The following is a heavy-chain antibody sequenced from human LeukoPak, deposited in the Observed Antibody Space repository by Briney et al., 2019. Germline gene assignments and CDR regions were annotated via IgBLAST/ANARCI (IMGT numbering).Heavy chain of an antibody. Sequence: WGSLRLSCAVSGFTFGSYTMNWVRQAPGKGLEWVSHISSTSTTYYADSVKGRFTISRDNAKNSLYLQMNSLRAEDTAVYYCARARGSGYYYGVAYWGQGTLVTVSS. J-gene: IGHJ4*02. V-gene: IGHV3-48*04. CDR3: ARARGSGYYYGVAY. D-gene: IGHD3-22*01. CDR2: ISSTSTT. CDR1: GFTFGSYT.